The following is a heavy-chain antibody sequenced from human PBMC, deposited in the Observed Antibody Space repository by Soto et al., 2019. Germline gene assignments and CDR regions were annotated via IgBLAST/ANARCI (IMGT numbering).Heavy chain of an antibody. CDR3: ARDSGDCRSPECKGDAFDI. D-gene: IGHD2-2*01. J-gene: IGHJ3*02. CDR1: GFTFSSYG. V-gene: IGHV3-33*08. CDR2: IWYDGSNK. Sequence: GGSLRLSCAASGFTFSSYGMHWVRQAPGKGLEWVAVIWYDGSNKYYADSVKGRFTISRDNAKNTLYLQMNSLRAEDTAVYYCARDSGDCRSPECKGDAFDIWGQGTMVTVSS.